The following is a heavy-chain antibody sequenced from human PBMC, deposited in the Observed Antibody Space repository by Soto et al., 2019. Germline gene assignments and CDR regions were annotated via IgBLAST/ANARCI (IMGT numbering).Heavy chain of an antibody. D-gene: IGHD6-13*01. V-gene: IGHV3-23*01. Sequence: VQLLESGGCLVQPGGSLRLSCAASGFTFSSYAMSWVRQAPGKGLEWVSAISGSGGSTYNADSVKGRFTISRDNSKNTLYLQMNSLRAEDTAVYYCAKSAGKQLVPDYWGQGTLVTVSS. CDR2: ISGSGGST. CDR1: GFTFSSYA. J-gene: IGHJ4*02. CDR3: AKSAGKQLVPDY.